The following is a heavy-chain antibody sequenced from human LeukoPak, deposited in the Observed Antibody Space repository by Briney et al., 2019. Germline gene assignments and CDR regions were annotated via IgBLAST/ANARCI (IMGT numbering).Heavy chain of an antibody. CDR3: ARGSERWLQPFDY. CDR1: GLTVISHY. CDR2: IHSGRNT. Sequence: GGSLRLSCAASGLTVISHYMNWVRQAPGKGREGVSVIHSGRNTYYADSVKGRFTISRDNSKSTLYLQMNSLRAEDTAVYYCARGSERWLQPFDYWGQGTLVTVSS. V-gene: IGHV3-53*01. J-gene: IGHJ4*02. D-gene: IGHD5-24*01.